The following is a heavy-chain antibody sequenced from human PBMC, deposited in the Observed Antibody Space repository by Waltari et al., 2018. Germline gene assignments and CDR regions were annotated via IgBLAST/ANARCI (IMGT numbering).Heavy chain of an antibody. V-gene: IGHV3-74*01. CDR2: INYDGTTT. D-gene: IGHD5-18*01. CDR1: GFQFSGYR. Sequence: EVKLVESGGGLVQTGGSLRLSWSASGFQFSGYRMHWVRQAPGKGLVWVLQINYDGTTTNYADSVKGRFTVSRDNAKNMLYLQMNSLRAEDTALYYCARDGYGSLDYWGQGTLVTVSS. CDR3: ARDGYGSLDY. J-gene: IGHJ4*02.